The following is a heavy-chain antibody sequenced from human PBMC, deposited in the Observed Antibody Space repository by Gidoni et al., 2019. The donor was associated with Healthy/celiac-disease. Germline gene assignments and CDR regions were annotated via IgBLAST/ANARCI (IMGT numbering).Heavy chain of an antibody. V-gene: IGHV4-34*01. Sequence: QVQLQQWGAGLLKPSETLSLTCAVYGGSFSGYYWSWIRQPPGKGLEWIGEINHSGSTNYNPSLKSRVTISVDTSKNQFSLKLSSVTAADTAVYYCAYRGQQQLPLDYWGQGTLVTVSS. CDR1: GGSFSGYY. CDR2: INHSGST. D-gene: IGHD6-13*01. J-gene: IGHJ4*02. CDR3: AYRGQQQLPLDY.